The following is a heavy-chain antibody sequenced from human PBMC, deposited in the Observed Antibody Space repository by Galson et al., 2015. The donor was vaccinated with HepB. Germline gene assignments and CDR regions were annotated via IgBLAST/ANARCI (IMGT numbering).Heavy chain of an antibody. D-gene: IGHD1-20*01. J-gene: IGHJ4*02. CDR1: ADSASSNSGA. Sequence: CAMSADSASSNSGAWNWIRQSPSRGLEWLGRTYYRYKWYSGYAVFVKSRITINLDTSTNQFSLQLNSVTPEDTGVYYCASGVTGRFDYWGQGTLVTVSS. V-gene: IGHV6-1*01. CDR3: ASGVTGRFDY. CDR2: TYYRYKWYS.